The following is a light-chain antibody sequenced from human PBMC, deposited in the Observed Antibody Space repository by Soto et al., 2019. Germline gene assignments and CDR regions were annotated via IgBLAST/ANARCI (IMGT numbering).Light chain of an antibody. V-gene: IGKV3-20*01. Sequence: EIVLTQSRGTLSLSPGERATRSCGASQSVSSSYLVWYQQKPGQAPRLLIYAASRRATGIPDRFSGSGSETDFTLTISRLEPEDFAVYYCQQYGRSSITFGQGTRLEIK. CDR3: QQYGRSSIT. CDR1: QSVSSSY. CDR2: AAS. J-gene: IGKJ5*01.